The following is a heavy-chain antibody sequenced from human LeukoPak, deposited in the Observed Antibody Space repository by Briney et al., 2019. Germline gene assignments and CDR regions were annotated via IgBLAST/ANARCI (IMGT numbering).Heavy chain of an antibody. J-gene: IGHJ4*02. V-gene: IGHV3-23*01. CDR3: AKGLSYYDSSED. CDR2: ISGSGGST. D-gene: IGHD3-22*01. Sequence: PGGSLRLSCAASGFTFSSYAMSWVRQAPGKGLEWVSAISGSGGSTYYADSVRGRVTISRDNAKNTLYLQMNSLRAEDTAVYYCAKGLSYYDSSEDWGQGTLVTVSS. CDR1: GFTFSSYA.